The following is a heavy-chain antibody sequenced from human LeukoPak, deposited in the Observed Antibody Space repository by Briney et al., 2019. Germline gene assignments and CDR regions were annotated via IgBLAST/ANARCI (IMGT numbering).Heavy chain of an antibody. J-gene: IGHJ4*02. V-gene: IGHV3-23*01. CDR3: AREMATI. CDR1: GFTFTLYV. Sequence: GGSLRLSCAASGFTFTLYVMSWVRRAPGQGLEWVSSITGSGGSTYYADSVKGRFTISRDNSKNTLYLQLSSLRAEDTAVYYCAREMATIRGQGTLVTVSS. CDR2: ITGSGGST. D-gene: IGHD5-24*01.